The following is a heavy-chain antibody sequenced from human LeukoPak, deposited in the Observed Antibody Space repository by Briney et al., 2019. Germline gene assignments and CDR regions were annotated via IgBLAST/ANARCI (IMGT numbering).Heavy chain of an antibody. J-gene: IGHJ4*02. CDR1: GGTFSSYA. CDR2: INPNSGGT. V-gene: IGHV1-2*02. CDR3: ARGYSRSANDY. Sequence: ASVKVSCKASGGTFSSYAISWVRQAPGQGLEWMGWINPNSGGTNYAQKFQGRVTMTRDTSISTAYMELSRLRSDDTAVYYCARGYSRSANDYWGQGTLVTVSS. D-gene: IGHD6-13*01.